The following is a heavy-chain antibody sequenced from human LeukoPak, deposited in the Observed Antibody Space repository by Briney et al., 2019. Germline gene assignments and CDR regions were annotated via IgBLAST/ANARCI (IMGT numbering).Heavy chain of an antibody. V-gene: IGHV4-34*01. CDR3: ARVGWIQLWAIDY. D-gene: IGHD5-18*01. J-gene: IGHJ4*02. Sequence: PSEALSLTRAVYRGSFSGYYWSWIRQPPGKGREWIGEINHSGSTNYNPSLKSRVTISVDTSKNQFSLKLSSVTAADTAVYYCARVGWIQLWAIDYWGQGTLVTVSS. CDR2: INHSGST. CDR1: RGSFSGYY.